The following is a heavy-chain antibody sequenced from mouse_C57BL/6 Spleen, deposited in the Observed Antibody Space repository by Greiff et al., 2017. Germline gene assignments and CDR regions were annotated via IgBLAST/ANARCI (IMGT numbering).Heavy chain of an antibody. CDR1: GFTFSDYG. Sequence: VQLKESGGGLVKPGGSLKLSCAASGFTFSDYGMHWVRQAPEKGLEWVAYISSGSSTIYYADTVKGRFTISRDNAKNTLFLQMTSLRSEDTAMYYCARGYPYYAMDYWGQGTSVTVSS. CDR3: ARGYPYYAMDY. J-gene: IGHJ4*01. V-gene: IGHV5-17*01. CDR2: ISSGSSTI. D-gene: IGHD1-2*01.